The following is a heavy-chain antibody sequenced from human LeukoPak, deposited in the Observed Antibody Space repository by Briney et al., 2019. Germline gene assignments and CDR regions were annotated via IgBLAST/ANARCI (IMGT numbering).Heavy chain of an antibody. V-gene: IGHV3-48*02. Sequence: GGSLRLSCAASGFTFSSYSMNWVRQAPGQGLEWVSYVSSSSSRIYYADSVKGRFIVSRDNAKNSLFLQINSLGDEDTAVYYCARDKYCSDTNCYGTSFEYWGQGTLVTVSS. CDR1: GFTFSSYS. J-gene: IGHJ4*02. CDR3: ARDKYCSDTNCYGTSFEY. CDR2: VSSSSSRI. D-gene: IGHD2-2*01.